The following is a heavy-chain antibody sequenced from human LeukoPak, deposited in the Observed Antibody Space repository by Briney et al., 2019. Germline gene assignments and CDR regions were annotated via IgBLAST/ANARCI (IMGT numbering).Heavy chain of an antibody. J-gene: IGHJ5*02. V-gene: IGHV4-59*01. CDR1: GGSFSGYY. CDR3: ARMLLWFGEFPIPRFDP. D-gene: IGHD3-10*01. Sequence: SETLSLTCAVYGGSFSGYYWSWIRQPPGKGLEWIGYIYYSGSTNYNPSLKSRVTISVGTSKNQFSLKLSSVTAADTAVYYCARMLLWFGEFPIPRFDPWGQGTLVTVSS. CDR2: IYYSGST.